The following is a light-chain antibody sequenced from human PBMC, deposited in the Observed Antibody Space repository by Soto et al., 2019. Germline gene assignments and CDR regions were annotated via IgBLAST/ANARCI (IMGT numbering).Light chain of an antibody. Sequence: DVQMPQSPSAMSASVGDRVPITCRASPDISRFVAWFQQKPGKAPERLIYDTSSLQPGVPSRFSGSGSGTECTLAISGLQPEDFATYYCLQHNNYPYTFGQGTKLESK. J-gene: IGKJ2*01. CDR1: PDISRF. CDR3: LQHNNYPYT. V-gene: IGKV1-17*03. CDR2: DTS.